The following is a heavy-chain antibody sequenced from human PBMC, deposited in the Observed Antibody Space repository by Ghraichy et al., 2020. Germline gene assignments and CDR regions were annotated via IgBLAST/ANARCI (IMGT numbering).Heavy chain of an antibody. CDR2: IYYSGST. CDR1: GGSISSYY. D-gene: IGHD2-15*01. CDR3: ARAQSAYCSGGSCYRPPLDY. V-gene: IGHV4-59*01. Sequence: SQTLSLTCTVSGGSISSYYWSWIRQPPGKGLEWIGYIYYSGSTNYNPSLKSRVTISVDTSKNQFSLKLSSVTAADTAVYYCARAQSAYCSGGSCYRPPLDYWGQGTLVTVSS. J-gene: IGHJ4*02.